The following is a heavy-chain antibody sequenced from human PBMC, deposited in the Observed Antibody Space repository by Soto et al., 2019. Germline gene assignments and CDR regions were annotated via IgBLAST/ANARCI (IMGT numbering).Heavy chain of an antibody. CDR3: ARGNYGSGYYFDY. V-gene: IGHV4-39*01. CDR2: IYYSAST. J-gene: IGHJ4*02. D-gene: IGHD3-10*01. Sequence: QLQLQESGPGLVKPSEKLSLTCTVSGGSISSSSYYWGWIRQPPGKGLEWIGSIYYSASTYYNPSLKSRVTISVETSKNQFSLKRCSVTAADTAVYYCARGNYGSGYYFDYWGQGTLVTVSS. CDR1: GGSISSSSYY.